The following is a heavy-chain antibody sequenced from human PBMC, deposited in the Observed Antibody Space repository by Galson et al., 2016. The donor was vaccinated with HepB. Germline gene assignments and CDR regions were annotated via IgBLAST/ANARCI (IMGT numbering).Heavy chain of an antibody. CDR1: GFTVSSNC. Sequence: SLRLSCAASGFTVSSNCMSWVRQAPDKGLEWVSLICDGGSAYYTDSVKARFTISRDNSKNTLYLQMNNLRPEDTAVYFCARDPPGVPDFALDVWGQGTTVTVS. CDR2: ICDGGSA. J-gene: IGHJ6*02. D-gene: IGHD3-10*01. CDR3: ARDPPGVPDFALDV. V-gene: IGHV3-66*01.